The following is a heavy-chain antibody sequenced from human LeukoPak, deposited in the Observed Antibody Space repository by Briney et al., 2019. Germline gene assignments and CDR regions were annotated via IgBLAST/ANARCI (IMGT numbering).Heavy chain of an antibody. CDR2: INAGNGNT. Sequence: ASVKVSCKASGYTFTSYAMHWVRQAPGQRLEWMGWINAGNGNTEYSQKFQGRVTITRDTSASTAYMELSSLRSEDTAVYYCARSSTSLFYYYYGMDVWGKGTTVTVSS. CDR3: ARSSTSLFYYYYGMDV. CDR1: GYTFTSYA. J-gene: IGHJ6*04. D-gene: IGHD2-2*01. V-gene: IGHV1-3*01.